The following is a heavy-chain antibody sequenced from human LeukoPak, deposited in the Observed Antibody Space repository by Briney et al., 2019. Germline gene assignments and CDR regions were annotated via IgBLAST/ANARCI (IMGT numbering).Heavy chain of an antibody. CDR2: IYTSGST. CDR3: ARYYDSSGYYFYFDY. V-gene: IGHV4-59*10. D-gene: IGHD3-22*01. Sequence: GSLRLSCAASGFTFDDYAMHWIRQPAGKGLEWIGRIYTSGSTNYNPSLKSRVTMSVDTSKNQFSLKLSSVTAADTAVYYCARYYDSSGYYFYFDYWGQGTLVTVSS. CDR1: GFTFDDYA. J-gene: IGHJ4*02.